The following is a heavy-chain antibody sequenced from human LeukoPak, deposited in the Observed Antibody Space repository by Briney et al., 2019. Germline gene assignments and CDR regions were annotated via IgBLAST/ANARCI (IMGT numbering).Heavy chain of an antibody. D-gene: IGHD3-10*01. Sequence: SETLSLTCTVSGGSISSYYWSWIRPPPAPGLERIGYIYYRGTINYNPSLKSRVTVSIDTSKNQFSLKLSSVTAAATAVCYCARADYSGSGTYYNRAFDYWRQGTLVTVS. J-gene: IGHJ4*02. CDR3: ARADYSGSGTYYNRAFDY. CDR2: IYYRGTI. CDR1: GGSISSYY. V-gene: IGHV4-59*01.